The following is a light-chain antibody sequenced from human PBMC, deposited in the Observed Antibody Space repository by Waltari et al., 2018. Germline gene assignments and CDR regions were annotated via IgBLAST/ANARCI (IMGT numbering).Light chain of an antibody. Sequence: DIVMTQSPESLAVSLGERATIPCKSRQSDLHSSNNKNYFAWYQQKPGQPPKLLIYWASTRKSGVPDRFSGSGSGTDFTLTISSLQAEDVAVYYCQQFQSHLRTFGQGTKVEIK. J-gene: IGKJ1*01. V-gene: IGKV4-1*01. CDR3: QQFQSHLRT. CDR1: QSDLHSSNNKNY. CDR2: WAS.